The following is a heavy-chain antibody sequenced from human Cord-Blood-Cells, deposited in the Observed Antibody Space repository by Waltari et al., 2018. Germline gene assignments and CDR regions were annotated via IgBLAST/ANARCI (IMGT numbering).Heavy chain of an antibody. Sequence: QVQLQESGPGLVKPSETLSLTCTVSGGSISSHSWSWIRQPPGKGLEWIGYIYYSGSTNYNPSLKSRVTISVDTSKNQFSLKLSSVTAADTAVYYCARGANDFWSGYYNYWGQETLVTVSS. D-gene: IGHD3-3*01. J-gene: IGHJ4*02. CDR3: ARGANDFWSGYYNY. V-gene: IGHV4-59*11. CDR2: IYYSGST. CDR1: GGSISSHS.